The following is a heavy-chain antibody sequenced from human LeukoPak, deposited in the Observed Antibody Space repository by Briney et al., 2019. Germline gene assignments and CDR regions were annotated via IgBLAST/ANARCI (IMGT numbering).Heavy chain of an antibody. CDR1: GFTFSSYA. V-gene: IGHV3-64*01. CDR3: ARAGGGGLRYFDWLSTGIDY. D-gene: IGHD3-9*01. J-gene: IGHJ4*02. CDR2: ISSNGGST. Sequence: GGSLRLSCAASGFTFSSYAMHWVRQAPGKGLEYVSAISSNGGSTYYANSVKGRFTISRDNSKNTLYLQMGSLRAEDMAVYYCARAGGGGLRYFDWLSTGIDYWGQGTPVTVSS.